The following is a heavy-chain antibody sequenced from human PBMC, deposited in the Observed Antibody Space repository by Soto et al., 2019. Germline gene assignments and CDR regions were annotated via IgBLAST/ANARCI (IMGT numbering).Heavy chain of an antibody. D-gene: IGHD2-15*01. Sequence: SETLSLTCTVSGGSISIGGYYWSWIRHHPGKGLEWIGYIYYSGSTYYNPSLKSRVTISVDTSKNQFSLKLSSVTAADTAVYYCARVVVGFESNWFDPWGQGTLVTVSS. CDR1: GGSISIGGYY. J-gene: IGHJ5*02. V-gene: IGHV4-31*03. CDR3: ARVVVGFESNWFDP. CDR2: IYYSGST.